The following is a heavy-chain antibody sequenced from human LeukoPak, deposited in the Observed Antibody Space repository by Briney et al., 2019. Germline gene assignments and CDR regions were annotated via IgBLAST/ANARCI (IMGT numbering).Heavy chain of an antibody. Sequence: GSSVKVSCKASGGTFSNYAISWVRQAPGHGLGWMGGIIPIFETPSYAQKFQGRVTITADESTTTAYMELSSLRSDDTAVYFCATRMPGSQSDNWGQGTLVTVSS. CDR3: ATRMPGSQSDN. D-gene: IGHD3-10*01. V-gene: IGHV1-69*01. CDR1: GGTFSNYA. CDR2: IIPIFETP. J-gene: IGHJ4*02.